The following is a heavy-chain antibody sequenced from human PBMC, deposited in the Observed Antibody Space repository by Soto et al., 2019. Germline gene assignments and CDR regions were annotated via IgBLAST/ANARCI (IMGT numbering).Heavy chain of an antibody. Sequence: SETLSLTCTVSGGSISSYYWSWIRQPPGKGLEWIGYIYYSGSTNYNPSLKSRVTISVDTSKNQFSLKLSSVTAADTAVYYCAREIDSGYDPGGYNWFDPWGQGTLVTVSS. CDR1: GGSISSYY. J-gene: IGHJ5*02. D-gene: IGHD5-12*01. V-gene: IGHV4-59*01. CDR3: AREIDSGYDPGGYNWFDP. CDR2: IYYSGST.